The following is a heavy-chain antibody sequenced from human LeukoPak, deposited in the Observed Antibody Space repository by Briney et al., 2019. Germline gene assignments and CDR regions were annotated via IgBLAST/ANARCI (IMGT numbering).Heavy chain of an antibody. V-gene: IGHV3-21*04. Sequence: PGGSLRLSCAASGFSFNSYTMNWVRQAPGKGLEWVSSINGRSIFIYYADSVKGRFTISRDNTKNSLFLQMNCLRAEDTAVYYCARDRRYYGSGSGSLDAFDIWGQGTMVTVSS. CDR2: INGRSIFI. CDR1: GFSFNSYT. D-gene: IGHD3-10*01. CDR3: ARDRRYYGSGSGSLDAFDI. J-gene: IGHJ3*02.